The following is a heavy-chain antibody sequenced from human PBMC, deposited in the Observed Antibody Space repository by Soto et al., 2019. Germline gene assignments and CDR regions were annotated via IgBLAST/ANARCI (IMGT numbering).Heavy chain of an antibody. D-gene: IGHD2-15*01. CDR1: GYTFTSYA. V-gene: IGHV1-3*01. J-gene: IGHJ4*02. Sequence: QVQLVQSGAEVKKPGASVKVSCKASGYTFTSYAMHWVRQAPGQRLEWMGWINAGNGNTKYSQKFQGRVTITRDTSASTAYMELSSLRSEDTAVYYCARDAVGYCSGGSCYGPPKEFDYWGQGTLVTVSS. CDR2: INAGNGNT. CDR3: ARDAVGYCSGGSCYGPPKEFDY.